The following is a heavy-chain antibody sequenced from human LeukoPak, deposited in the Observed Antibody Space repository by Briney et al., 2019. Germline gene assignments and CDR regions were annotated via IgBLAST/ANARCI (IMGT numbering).Heavy chain of an antibody. CDR3: ARDQGPGSCRSTSCYWQIDY. D-gene: IGHD2-2*01. J-gene: IGHJ4*02. V-gene: IGHV3-21*01. CDR2: ISSSSNYI. Sequence: PGGSLRLSCASSGFTFSIYSMNWPRHAPGKGLEWVSSISSSSNYIYYAHSVKGRFTISRDNAKNSLYLQMNSLRAEDTAVYYCARDQGPGSCRSTSCYWQIDYWGQGTLVTVSS. CDR1: GFTFSIYS.